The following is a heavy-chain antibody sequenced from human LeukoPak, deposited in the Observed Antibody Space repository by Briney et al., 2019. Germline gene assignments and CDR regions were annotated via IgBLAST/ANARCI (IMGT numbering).Heavy chain of an antibody. CDR1: GYTFTSYG. V-gene: IGHV1-18*04. Sequence: ASVKVPCKASGYTFTSYGISWVRQAPGQGLEWMGWISAYNGNTNYAQKLQGRVTMTTDTSTSTAYMELRSLRSDDTAVYYCARYYDYVWGSYRSYYYYYGMDVWGKGTTVTVSS. CDR3: ARYYDYVWGSYRSYYYYYGMDV. D-gene: IGHD3-16*02. J-gene: IGHJ6*04. CDR2: ISAYNGNT.